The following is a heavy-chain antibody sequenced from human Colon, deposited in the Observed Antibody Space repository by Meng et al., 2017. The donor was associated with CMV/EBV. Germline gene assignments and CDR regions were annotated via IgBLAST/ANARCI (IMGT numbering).Heavy chain of an antibody. Sequence: SETLSLTCTVSGGSITSRDYYWTWFRQPPGKGLEWIGYMVYSGNTYFNPSLKSRVTMSIDTSKNLCSLKLSFVTAADTAVYYCARGEMPLHHWGQGTLVTVSS. CDR2: MVYSGNT. CDR1: GGSITSRDYY. CDR3: ARGEMPLHH. V-gene: IGHV4-30-4*08. D-gene: IGHD5-24*01. J-gene: IGHJ1*01.